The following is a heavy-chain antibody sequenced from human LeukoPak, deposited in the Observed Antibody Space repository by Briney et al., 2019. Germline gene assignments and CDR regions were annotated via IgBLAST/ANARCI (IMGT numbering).Heavy chain of an antibody. V-gene: IGHV4-34*01. CDR1: DGSFSGYY. D-gene: IGHD1-1*01. CDR2: INHSGST. Sequence: SETLSLTCAVYDGSFSGYYWSWIRQPPGKGLEWIGEINHSGSTNYNPSLKSRVTISVDTSKNQFSLKLSSVTAADTAVYYCARVSTENNWNDVHENSQAQDYWGQGTLVTVSS. CDR3: ARVSTENNWNDVHENSQAQDY. J-gene: IGHJ4*02.